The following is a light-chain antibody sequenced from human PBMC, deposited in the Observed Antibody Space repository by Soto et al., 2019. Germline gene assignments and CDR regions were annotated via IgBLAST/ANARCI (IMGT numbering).Light chain of an antibody. Sequence: SSELTQPPSVSVSPGQTANITCSGNTLGSKFVFWYQQKAGQSPMVVIYEDTKRPSGIPERFSGSNSGNTATLTISGTQAMDEADFYCQAWDSVTVVFGGGTKLTVL. CDR3: QAWDSVTVV. CDR2: EDT. CDR1: TLGSKF. J-gene: IGLJ2*01. V-gene: IGLV3-1*01.